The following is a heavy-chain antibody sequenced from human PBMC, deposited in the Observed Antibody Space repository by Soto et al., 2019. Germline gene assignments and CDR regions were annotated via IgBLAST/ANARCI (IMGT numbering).Heavy chain of an antibody. J-gene: IGHJ5*02. V-gene: IGHV1-69*01. CDR3: ARNPLGVVVITVGWFDP. D-gene: IGHD3-22*01. Sequence: QVQLVQSGAEVKKPGSSVKVSCKASGGTFSSYAISWVRQAPGQGLEWMGGIIPIFGTANYAQKFQGRVTITADESTSTAYMELSSVRSEDTAVYYCARNPLGVVVITVGWFDPWGQGTLVTVSS. CDR2: IIPIFGTA. CDR1: GGTFSSYA.